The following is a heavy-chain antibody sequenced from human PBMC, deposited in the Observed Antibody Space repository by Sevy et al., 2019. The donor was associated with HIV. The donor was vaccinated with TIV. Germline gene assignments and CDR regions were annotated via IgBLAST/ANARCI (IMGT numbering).Heavy chain of an antibody. V-gene: IGHV3-33*06. CDR3: AKDANLGALSVSSYYFDY. Sequence: GGSLRLSCAASGFTFSSYGMHWVRQAPGKGLEWVAVIWYGGSNKYYADSVKGRFTISRDNSKNTLYLQMNGLRAEDTAVYYCAKDANLGALSVSSYYFDYWGQGTLVTVSS. CDR1: GFTFSSYG. J-gene: IGHJ4*02. D-gene: IGHD3-16*02. CDR2: IWYGGSNK.